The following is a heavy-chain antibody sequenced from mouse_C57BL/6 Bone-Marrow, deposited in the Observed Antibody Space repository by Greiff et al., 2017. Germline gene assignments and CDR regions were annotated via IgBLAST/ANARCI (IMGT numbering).Heavy chain of an antibody. CDR3: ARGNILLLPQWVDY. J-gene: IGHJ2*01. CDR1: GFTFTSYG. D-gene: IGHD1-1*01. CDR2: IYPGGGST. Sequence: VQLLQSGAGLARPGGSVKLSCTASGFTFTSYGISWVQQRTVQGLEWIGEIYPGGGSTYYIETFKGRVTLTADKSSSTAYMELRSLTSEDSAVYYCARGNILLLPQWVDYWGQGTTLTVSS. V-gene: IGHV1-81*01.